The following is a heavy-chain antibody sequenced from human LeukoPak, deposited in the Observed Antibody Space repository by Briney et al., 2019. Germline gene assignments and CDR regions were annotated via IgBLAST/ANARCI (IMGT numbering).Heavy chain of an antibody. D-gene: IGHD3-10*01. CDR2: IYWNDDK. V-gene: IGHV2-5*01. J-gene: IGHJ5*02. CDR1: GFSLSTSGVG. Sequence: SGPTLVKPTQTLTLTCTFSGFSLSTSGVGVGWIRQPPGKALEWLALIYWNDDKRYSPSLKSRLTITKDTSKNQVVLTMTNMDPVDTATYYCAHGPRRVRGVIETFDPWGQGTLVTVSS. CDR3: AHGPRRVRGVIETFDP.